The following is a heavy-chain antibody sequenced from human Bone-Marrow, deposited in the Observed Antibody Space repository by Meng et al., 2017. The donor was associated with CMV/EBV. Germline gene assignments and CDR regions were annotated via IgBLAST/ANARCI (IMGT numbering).Heavy chain of an antibody. CDR3: ARGQLGGLWDY. Sequence: ASVKVSCKASGYTFTSYGISWVRQAPGQGLEWMGWISAYNGNTNYAQKFQGRVTITADKSTSTAYMELSSLRSEDTAVYYCARGQLGGLWDYWGQGTLVTVSS. D-gene: IGHD6-6*01. CDR1: GYTFTSYG. J-gene: IGHJ4*02. V-gene: IGHV1-18*01. CDR2: ISAYNGNT.